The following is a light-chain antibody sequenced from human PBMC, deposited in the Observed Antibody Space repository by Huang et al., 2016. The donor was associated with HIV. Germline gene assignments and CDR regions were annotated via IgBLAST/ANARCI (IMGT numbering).Light chain of an antibody. CDR2: YAS. CDR1: QSVSVY. J-gene: IGKJ1*01. V-gene: IGKV3-11*01. CDR3: QQRSDWPPT. Sequence: EIVLAQSPVTLSLSPGERAPLACRASQSVSVYLALYQQKAGQPPRLPIYYASTRATGIPARFSGSGSGTDFTLTISSLEPEDFAVYYCQQRSDWPPTFGRGTKVEIK.